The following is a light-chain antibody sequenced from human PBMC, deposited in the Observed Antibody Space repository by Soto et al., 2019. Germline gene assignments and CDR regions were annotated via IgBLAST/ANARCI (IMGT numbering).Light chain of an antibody. CDR2: DNN. CDR3: QSYDSSLSGYV. J-gene: IGLJ1*01. CDR1: SSNIGAGYD. V-gene: IGLV1-40*01. Sequence: QSVLTQPPSVSGAPGQRVTISCTGXSSNIGAGYDVHWYQQLPGTAPKLLIYDNNNRPSGVPDRFSGSKSGTSASLAITGLQAEEEADYYCQSYDSSLSGYVFGTGTKVTVL.